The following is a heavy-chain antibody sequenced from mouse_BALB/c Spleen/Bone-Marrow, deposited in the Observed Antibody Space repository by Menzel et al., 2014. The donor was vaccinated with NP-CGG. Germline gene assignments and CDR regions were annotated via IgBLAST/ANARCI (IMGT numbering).Heavy chain of an antibody. Sequence: EVKLVESGGGLVQPGGSRKLSCAASGFTFSSFGMHWVRRAPEKGLEWVAYISSGSSTIYYADTVKGRFTISRDNPKNTLFLQMTSLRSEDTAMYYCARSSYGYDRQAYFFDYWGQGTTLTVSS. J-gene: IGHJ2*01. CDR2: ISSGSSTI. D-gene: IGHD2-2*01. CDR3: ARSSYGYDRQAYFFDY. CDR1: GFTFSSFG. V-gene: IGHV5-17*02.